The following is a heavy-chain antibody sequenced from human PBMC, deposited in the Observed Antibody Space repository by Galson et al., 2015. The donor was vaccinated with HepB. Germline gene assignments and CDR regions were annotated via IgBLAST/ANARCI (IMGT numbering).Heavy chain of an antibody. CDR2: INTNTGNP. D-gene: IGHD6-13*01. CDR3: ARCAIGKQQLTPTVDYPFDY. Sequence: SVKVSCKASGYTFTSYAMNWVRQAPGQGLEWMGWINTNTGNPTYAQGFTGRFVFSLDTSVSTAYLQISSLKAEDTAVYYCARCAIGKQQLTPTVDYPFDYWGQGTLVTVSS. CDR1: GYTFTSYA. J-gene: IGHJ4*02. V-gene: IGHV7-4-1*02.